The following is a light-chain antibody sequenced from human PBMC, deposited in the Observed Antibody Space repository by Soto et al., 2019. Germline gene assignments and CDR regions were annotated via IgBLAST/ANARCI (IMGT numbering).Light chain of an antibody. Sequence: EIVMTQSPATLSVSPGERGTLSCRASQSVGSDLAWYQQKPGQAPRLLIYGASSRATGIPDRFSGSGSGTDFTLTISRLEPEDFAVYFCQQYGSYPLTFGGGTKV. CDR3: QQYGSYPLT. J-gene: IGKJ4*01. V-gene: IGKV3-20*01. CDR2: GAS. CDR1: QSVGSD.